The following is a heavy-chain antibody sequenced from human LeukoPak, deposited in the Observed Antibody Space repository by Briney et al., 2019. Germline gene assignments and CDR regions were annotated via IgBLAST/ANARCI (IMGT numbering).Heavy chain of an antibody. Sequence: SETLSLTCAVYGGSFSGYYWSWIRQPPGKGLEWIGEINHSGSTNYNPSLRSRVTISVDTSKNQFSLKLSSVTAADTAVYYCAREAVADPLWGQGTLVTVSS. V-gene: IGHV4-34*01. J-gene: IGHJ4*02. CDR1: GGSFSGYY. D-gene: IGHD6-19*01. CDR2: INHSGST. CDR3: AREAVADPL.